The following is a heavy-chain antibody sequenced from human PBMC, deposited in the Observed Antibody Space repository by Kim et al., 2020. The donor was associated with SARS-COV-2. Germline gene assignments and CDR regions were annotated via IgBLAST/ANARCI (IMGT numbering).Heavy chain of an antibody. CDR2: MYYEGST. J-gene: IGHJ5*02. D-gene: IGHD1-26*01. Sequence: SETLSLTCTVSGGSISTIYHYWGWIRQTPGKGLECIGVMYYEGSTYYSPSFNNRVTISVDTSRNHLYLKLYSVTAADTAIYYCARQNMTSGSGNWFDPWGRGTLVTVSS. CDR1: GGSISTIYHY. V-gene: IGHV4-39*01. CDR3: ARQNMTSGSGNWFDP.